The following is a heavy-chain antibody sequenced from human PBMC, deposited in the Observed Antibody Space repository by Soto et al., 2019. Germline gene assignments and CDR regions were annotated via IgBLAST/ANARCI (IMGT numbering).Heavy chain of an antibody. V-gene: IGHV3-30*18. CDR1: GFTFSSYG. CDR2: ISYDGSNK. Sequence: GGSLRLSCAASGFTFSSYGMHWVRQAPGKGLEWVAVISYDGSNKYYADSVKGRFTISRDNSNNTLYLQMNSLRAEDTAVYYCAKEKISTSCCNWFDPWGQGTLVTVSS. J-gene: IGHJ5*02. D-gene: IGHD2-2*01. CDR3: AKEKISTSCCNWFDP.